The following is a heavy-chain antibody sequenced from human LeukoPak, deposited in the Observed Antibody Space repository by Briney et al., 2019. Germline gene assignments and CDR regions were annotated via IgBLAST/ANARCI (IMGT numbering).Heavy chain of an antibody. Sequence: PGGSLRLSCAASGFTFSSYSMNWVRQAPGKGLEWVSSISSSSSYIYYADSVKGRFTISRDNSKNSLYLQMNSLRAEDTAVYYCARGGDCSSTSCSGDPPLDYWGQGTLVTVSS. CDR1: GFTFSSYS. J-gene: IGHJ4*02. CDR2: ISSSSSYI. CDR3: ARGGDCSSTSCSGDPPLDY. D-gene: IGHD2-2*01. V-gene: IGHV3-21*01.